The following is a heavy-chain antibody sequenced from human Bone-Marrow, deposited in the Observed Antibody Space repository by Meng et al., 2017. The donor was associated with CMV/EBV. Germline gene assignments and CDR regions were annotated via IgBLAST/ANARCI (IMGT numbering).Heavy chain of an antibody. CDR3: SRVIQAGYDSSGYIVD. J-gene: IGHJ4*02. CDR1: SGSISGSPYF. V-gene: IGHV4-39*07. D-gene: IGHD3-22*01. Sequence: GSLRLSCTVSSGSISGSPYFWGWIRHPPGKRLEWIGNIYSRGSTYYNPSLKSRVTMSVDTSKNQFSLNLTSVTAADTAVYYCSRVIQAGYDSSGYIVDWGQGTLVTVSS. CDR2: IYSRGST.